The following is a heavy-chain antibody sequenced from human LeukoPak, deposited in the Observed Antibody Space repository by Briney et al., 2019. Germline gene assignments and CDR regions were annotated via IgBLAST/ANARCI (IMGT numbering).Heavy chain of an antibody. J-gene: IGHJ4*02. D-gene: IGHD2-15*01. V-gene: IGHV4-39*02. Sequence: SETLSLTCTVSGGSISSSSYYWGWIRQPPGKGLEWIGSIYYSGSTYYNPSLKSRVTISVDTSKNQFSLKLSSVTAADTAVYYCAKDLSGHIDYWGQGTLVTVSS. CDR3: AKDLSGHIDY. CDR1: GGSISSSSYY. CDR2: IYYSGST.